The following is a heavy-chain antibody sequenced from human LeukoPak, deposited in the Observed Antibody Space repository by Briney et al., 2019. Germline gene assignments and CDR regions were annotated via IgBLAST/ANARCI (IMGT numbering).Heavy chain of an antibody. V-gene: IGHV3-7*01. J-gene: IGHJ5*02. CDR2: IKQDGSEK. CDR3: ARDMRFRRGLTGYRNWFDP. Sequence: GGSLRLSCAASGFTFSSYWMSWVRQAPGKGLEWVANIKQDGSEKYYVNSVKGRFTISRDNAKNSLYLQMNSLRAEDTAVYYCARDMRFRRGLTGYRNWFDPWGQGTLVTVSS. CDR1: GFTFSSYW. D-gene: IGHD3-9*01.